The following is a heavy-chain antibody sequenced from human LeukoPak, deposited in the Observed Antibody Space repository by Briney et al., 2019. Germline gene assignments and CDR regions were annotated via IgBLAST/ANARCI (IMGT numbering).Heavy chain of an antibody. V-gene: IGHV4-59*01. CDR2: IYYSGST. D-gene: IGHD3-22*01. J-gene: IGHJ3*02. CDR3: ARLDTYYYDSTPTYAFDI. CDR1: GGSITSYY. Sequence: SETPSLTCTVSGGSITSYYWSWIRQPPGKGLEWIGYIYYSGSTNYNPSLKSRVTMSLDTSKNQFSLKLSSVTAADTAVYYCARLDTYYYDSTPTYAFDIWGQGTMVTVSS.